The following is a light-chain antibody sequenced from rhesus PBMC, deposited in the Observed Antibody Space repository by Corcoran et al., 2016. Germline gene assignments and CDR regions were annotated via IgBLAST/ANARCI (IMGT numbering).Light chain of an antibody. V-gene: IGLV2-13*02. CDR3: SSYASSSAFI. J-gene: IGLJ1*01. CDR1: SSDIGGYNR. CDR2: EVS. Sequence: QAALTQSPSVSGSPGQSVTISCTGTSSDIGGYNRVSWYQQHPGKAPKLMIYEVSKRPSGVSDRVSGSKSGNTASLTISGLQAEDGADYYCSSYASSSAFIFGAGTRLTVL.